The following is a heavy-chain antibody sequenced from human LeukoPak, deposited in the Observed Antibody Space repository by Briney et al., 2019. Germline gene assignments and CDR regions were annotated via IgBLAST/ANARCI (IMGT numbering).Heavy chain of an antibody. CDR3: ARVSYSGSYYVDY. CDR2: ISTSGGTL. J-gene: IGHJ4*02. Sequence: GGSLRLSCAASGFTFSSYEMNWVRQAPGKGLEWLAYISTSGGTLHYADSVKGRFTISRDNARNSLYLQMNGLRAEDMAVYYCARVSYSGSYYVDYWGLGTLVTVSS. V-gene: IGHV3-48*03. CDR1: GFTFSSYE. D-gene: IGHD1-26*01.